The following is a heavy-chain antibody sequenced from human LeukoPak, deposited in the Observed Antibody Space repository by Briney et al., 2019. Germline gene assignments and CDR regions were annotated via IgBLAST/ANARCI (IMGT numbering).Heavy chain of an antibody. D-gene: IGHD2-21*02. CDR2: IYSGGNT. CDR3: ARGSRGGDCELDY. J-gene: IGHJ4*02. Sequence: PGGSLRLSCAASGFTVSSNYMSWVRQAPGKGLEWVSDIYSGGNTYYADSVKGRFTISRDNSKNTLYLQMNSLRAEDTAVYYCARGSRGGDCELDYWGQGTLVTVSS. CDR1: GFTVSSNY. V-gene: IGHV3-53*01.